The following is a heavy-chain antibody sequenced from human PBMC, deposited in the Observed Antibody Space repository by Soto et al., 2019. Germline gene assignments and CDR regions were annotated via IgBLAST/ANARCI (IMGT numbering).Heavy chain of an antibody. D-gene: IGHD6-19*01. V-gene: IGHV3-74*01. CDR2: INSDGSGT. CDR3: ARVNTLTSAWPFDY. J-gene: IGHJ4*02. CDR1: GFTFSAYW. Sequence: HPVGSLRLSCEASGFTFSAYWMHWVRQAPGKGLEWVSRINSDGSGTTYADSVQGRFTISRDNAKNTVFLQMTSLRAEDTAVYYCARVNTLTSAWPFDYWGQGALVTVSS.